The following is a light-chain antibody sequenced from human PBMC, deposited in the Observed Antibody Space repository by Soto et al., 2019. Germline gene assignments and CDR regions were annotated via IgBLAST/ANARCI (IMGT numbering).Light chain of an antibody. Sequence: QSVLTQPASVSGSPGQSITISCTGTSSDVGNYNLVSWYQQHPSKAPKLMIYEGTKRPSGVSNRFSGSKSGNTASLTISGLQAEDEADYYCCSYAGSSFYVFGTGTKLTVL. CDR1: SSDVGNYNL. V-gene: IGLV2-23*01. CDR3: CSYAGSSFYV. CDR2: EGT. J-gene: IGLJ1*01.